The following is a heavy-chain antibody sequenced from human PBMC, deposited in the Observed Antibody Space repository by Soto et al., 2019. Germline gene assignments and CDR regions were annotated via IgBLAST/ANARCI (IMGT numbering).Heavy chain of an antibody. CDR2: IKQDGSEE. V-gene: IGHV3-7*01. CDR3: ARDSRGLPLGPWIGARPRASNWLDS. Sequence: GGSLRLSCAASGFTFSTYWMSWVRQAPGKGLEWVGTIKQDGSEEHYVDSVKGRFTISRDNAKKSLFLQMNSLRLEDTAVLYCARDSRGLPLGPWIGARPRASNWLDSWGQGALVTVSS. CDR1: GFTFSTYW. D-gene: IGHD6-6*01. J-gene: IGHJ5*01.